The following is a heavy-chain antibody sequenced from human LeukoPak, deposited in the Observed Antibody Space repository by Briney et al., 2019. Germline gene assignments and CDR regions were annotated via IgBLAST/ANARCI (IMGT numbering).Heavy chain of an antibody. Sequence: SETLSLTCTVSGGSNSSYYWSWIRQPPGKGLEWIGYIYTSGSTNYNPSLKSRVTISVDTSKNQFSLKLSSVTAADTAVYYCARHVSGADPLWDYMDVWGKGTTVTVSS. CDR2: IYTSGST. CDR3: ARHVSGADPLWDYMDV. CDR1: GGSNSSYY. V-gene: IGHV4-4*09. J-gene: IGHJ6*03. D-gene: IGHD1-26*01.